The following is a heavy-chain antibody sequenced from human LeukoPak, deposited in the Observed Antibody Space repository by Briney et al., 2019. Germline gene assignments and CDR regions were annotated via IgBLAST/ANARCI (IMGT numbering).Heavy chain of an antibody. D-gene: IGHD2-2*01. J-gene: IGHJ4*02. CDR3: AVQYCSSTSCYSLGFDY. CDR1: GGSFSGYY. Sequence: PSETLSLTCAVYGGSFSGYYWSWIRQPPGKGLEWIGEINHSGSTNYNPSLKSRVTISVDTSKNQLSLKLTSVTAADTAVYYCAVQYCSSTSCYSLGFDYWGQGTLVTVSS. CDR2: INHSGST. V-gene: IGHV4-34*01.